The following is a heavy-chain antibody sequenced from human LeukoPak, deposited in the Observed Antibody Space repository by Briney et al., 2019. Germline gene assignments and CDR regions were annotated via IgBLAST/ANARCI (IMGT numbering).Heavy chain of an antibody. V-gene: IGHV3-23*01. CDR2: ISGSGGST. D-gene: IGHD1-26*01. J-gene: IGHJ4*02. CDR1: GFTFSSYA. CDR3: AKVPIGIVGAPYDY. Sequence: GGSLRLPCAASGFTFSSYAMSWVRQAPGKGLEWVSAISGSGGSTYYADSVKGRFTISRDNSKNTLYLQMNSLRAEDTAVYYCAKVPIGIVGAPYDYWGQGTLVTVSS.